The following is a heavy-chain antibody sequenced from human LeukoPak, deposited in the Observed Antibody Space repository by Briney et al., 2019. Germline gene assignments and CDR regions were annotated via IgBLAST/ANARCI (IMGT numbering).Heavy chain of an antibody. CDR1: GGSISSYY. V-gene: IGHV4-59*08. D-gene: IGHD6-13*01. J-gene: IGHJ4*02. Sequence: SETLSLTCTVSGGSISSYYWSWIRQPPGKGLEWIGYIYYSGSTNYNPSLKSRVTISVDTSKNQFSLKLSSVTAADTAVYYCARGGIAAAGTAPMRYWGQGTLVTVSS. CDR3: ARGGIAAAGTAPMRY. CDR2: IYYSGST.